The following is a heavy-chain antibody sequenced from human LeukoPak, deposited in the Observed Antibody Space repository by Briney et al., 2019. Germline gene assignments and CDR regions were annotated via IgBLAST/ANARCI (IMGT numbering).Heavy chain of an antibody. CDR3: AKDRHAPGRYCSSTSCFPFDS. J-gene: IGHJ5*01. V-gene: IGHV3-23*01. CDR2: ISGSGGST. CDR1: GLTFSSYA. D-gene: IGHD2-2*01. Sequence: GGSLRLSCAASGLTFSSYAMSWVRQAPGKGLEWVSGISGSGGSTYYADSVKGRFTISRDNTKNTLYLQMNSLRAEDTAVYYCAKDRHAPGRYCSSTSCFPFDSWGQGTLVTVSS.